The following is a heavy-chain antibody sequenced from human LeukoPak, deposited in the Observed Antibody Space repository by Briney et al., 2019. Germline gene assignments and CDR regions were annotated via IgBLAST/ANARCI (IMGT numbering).Heavy chain of an antibody. CDR2: IRYDGSNN. CDR3: AKDIWAIAVAEPFDY. V-gene: IGHV3-30*02. J-gene: IGHJ4*02. CDR1: GFTFSSYG. Sequence: GGSLRLSCAASGFTFSSYGMHWVRQAPGKGLEWVAFIRYDGSNNYYADSVKGRFTISRDNSKNTLYLQMNSLRAEDTAVYYCAKDIWAIAVAEPFDYWGQGTLVTVSS. D-gene: IGHD6-19*01.